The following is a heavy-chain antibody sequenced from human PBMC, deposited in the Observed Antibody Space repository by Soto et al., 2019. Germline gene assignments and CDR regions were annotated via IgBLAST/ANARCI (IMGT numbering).Heavy chain of an antibody. CDR2: LSAYNGET. D-gene: IGHD6-13*01. V-gene: IGHV1-18*01. CDR3: ARVGPIAAAGFGH. Sequence: QVQLVQSGVEVKKPGASVKVSCKASGYTFTSYGISWVRQAPGQGLAWMGWLSAYNGETNYAQKLQGRVTMTTDASTSTADMELRSLRSDDTAVYYCARVGPIAAAGFGHWGQGTLVHVS. CDR1: GYTFTSYG. J-gene: IGHJ4*02.